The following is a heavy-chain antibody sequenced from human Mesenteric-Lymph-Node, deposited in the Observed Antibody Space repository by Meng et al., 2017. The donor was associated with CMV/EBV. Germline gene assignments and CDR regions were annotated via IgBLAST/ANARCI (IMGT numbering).Heavy chain of an antibody. D-gene: IGHD4-11*01. V-gene: IGHV1-2*02. Sequence: ASVKVSCKASGYTFTAYYMLWVRQAPGQGLEYMGWINPNSGDTISAQKFQGRVTMTRDTSISTAYMEVSRLTSDDTAVFYCVRDLTGTSVTTRGLYGMDVWGQGTTVTVSS. CDR3: VRDLTGTSVTTRGLYGMDV. J-gene: IGHJ6*02. CDR1: GYTFTAYY. CDR2: INPNSGDT.